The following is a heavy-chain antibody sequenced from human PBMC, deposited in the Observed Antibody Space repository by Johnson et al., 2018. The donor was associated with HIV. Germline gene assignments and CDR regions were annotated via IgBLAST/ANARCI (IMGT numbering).Heavy chain of an antibody. CDR3: ARGQWLVPGAFDI. Sequence: EKLVESGGGLVQPGGSLRLSCAASGFTFSNAWMSWVRQAPGKGLEWVSAIGTAGDTYYPGSVKGRFTIYRENAKNSLYLQMNSLRDDDTAVYYCARGQWLVPGAFDIWGQGTMVTVSS. J-gene: IGHJ3*02. CDR1: GFTFSNAW. V-gene: IGHV3-13*01. CDR2: IGTAGDT. D-gene: IGHD6-19*01.